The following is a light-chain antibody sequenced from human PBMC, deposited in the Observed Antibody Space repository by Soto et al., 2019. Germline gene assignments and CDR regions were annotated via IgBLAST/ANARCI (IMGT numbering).Light chain of an antibody. J-gene: IGLJ2*01. CDR3: SSYTSSSTLVV. CDR2: EFS. V-gene: IGLV2-14*01. Sequence: QSVLTQPASVSGSPGQSITISCTGTSSDVGGYNYVSWYQQHPGKAPKLMIYEFSNRPSGVSNRFSGSKSGNTASLTISGLQAEDEADYYCSSYTSSSTLVVFGGGTQLTVL. CDR1: SSDVGGYNY.